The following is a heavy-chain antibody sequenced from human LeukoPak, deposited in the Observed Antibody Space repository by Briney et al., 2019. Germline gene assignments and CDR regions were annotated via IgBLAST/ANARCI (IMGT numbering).Heavy chain of an antibody. CDR3: ARDYCSGGSCYPNNWFDP. J-gene: IGHJ5*02. V-gene: IGHV1-18*01. CDR1: GYTFTSYG. Sequence: ASVKVSCKASGYTFTSYGISWVRQAPGQGLEWMGWISAYNGNTNYAQKLQGRVTMTTDTSTSTAYMELRSLRSDDTAVYYCARDYCSGGSCYPNNWFDPWGQGTLVTVSS. D-gene: IGHD2-15*01. CDR2: ISAYNGNT.